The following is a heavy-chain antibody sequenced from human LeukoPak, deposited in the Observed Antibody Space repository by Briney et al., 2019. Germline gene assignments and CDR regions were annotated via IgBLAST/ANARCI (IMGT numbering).Heavy chain of an antibody. CDR3: ASRNSSGWYRIFDY. V-gene: IGHV4-34*01. CDR1: GGPLSGYY. CDR2: INHSGST. D-gene: IGHD6-19*01. Sequence: SETLSLTCAGFGGPLSGYYWTWIRQPPGKGLEWIGKINHSGSTNYNPSLKSRVTISVDTSKNQVSLKLSSVTAANTAVYYCASRNSSGWYRIFDYWGQGTLVTVSS. J-gene: IGHJ4*02.